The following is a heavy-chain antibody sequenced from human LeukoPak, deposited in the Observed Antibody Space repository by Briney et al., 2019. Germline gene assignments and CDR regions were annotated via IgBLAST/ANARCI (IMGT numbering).Heavy chain of an antibody. CDR1: GFTVSSNY. D-gene: IGHD3-10*01. Sequence: GGSLRLSCAASGFTVSSNYMSWVRQAPGKGLEWVSVIYSGGSTYYADSVKGRFTISRDNSKNTLYLQMNSLRAEDTAVYYCARDREVRGEVYYYGMDVWGQGTTVTVSS. V-gene: IGHV3-53*01. J-gene: IGHJ6*02. CDR3: ARDREVRGEVYYYGMDV. CDR2: IYSGGST.